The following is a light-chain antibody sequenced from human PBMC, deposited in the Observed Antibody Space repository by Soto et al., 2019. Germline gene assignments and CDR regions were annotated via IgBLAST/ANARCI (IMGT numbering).Light chain of an antibody. CDR2: GVY. V-gene: IGKV3-20*01. CDR3: QQYSDSPPT. J-gene: IGKJ1*01. Sequence: ESVLTHSPGTLSLSPGESATLSCRASQSVSSNFLAWYQQKPGQAHRLLIYGVYSRASGIQDRFFGSGSGTDFTLTIDRLEPEDFAMYYCQQYSDSPPTFGQGTKLEI. CDR1: QSVSSNF.